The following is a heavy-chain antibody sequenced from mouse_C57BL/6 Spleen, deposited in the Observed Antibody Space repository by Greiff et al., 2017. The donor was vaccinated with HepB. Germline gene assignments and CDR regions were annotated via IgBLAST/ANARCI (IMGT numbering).Heavy chain of an antibody. V-gene: IGHV5-6*01. Sequence: EVHLVESGGDLVKPGGSLKLSCAASGFTFSSYGMSWVRQTPDKRLEWVATISSGGSYTYYPDSVKGRFTISRDNAKNTLYLQMSSLKSEDTAMYYCASSITTVVAYYFDYWGQGTTLTVSS. J-gene: IGHJ2*01. CDR2: ISSGGSYT. D-gene: IGHD1-1*01. CDR3: ASSITTVVAYYFDY. CDR1: GFTFSSYG.